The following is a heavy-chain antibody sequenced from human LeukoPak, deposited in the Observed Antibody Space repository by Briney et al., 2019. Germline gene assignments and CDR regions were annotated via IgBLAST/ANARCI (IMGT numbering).Heavy chain of an antibody. CDR1: GFTFNKYW. CDR2: IKQDGSDK. V-gene: IGHV3-7*01. D-gene: IGHD1-14*01. CDR3: AREVWGPEY. J-gene: IGHJ4*02. Sequence: GGSLTLSCAASGFTFNKYWMMCVRQARGKGREWVGNIKQDGSDKNYMHSVKGRFTISRDNTKNSVYLQMSSLRAEDTAVYYCAREVWGPEYWGQGTLVTVSS.